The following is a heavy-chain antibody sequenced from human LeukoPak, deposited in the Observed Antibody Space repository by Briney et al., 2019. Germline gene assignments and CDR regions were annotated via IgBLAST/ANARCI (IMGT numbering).Heavy chain of an antibody. Sequence: PSETLSLTCTVSGYSISSGYYWGWIRQPPGKGLEWIGSIYHSGRTFYNPSLKSRVTISVDTSKNQFSLKLSSVTAADTAVYYCARGRRSSSWSDYWGQGTLVTVSS. CDR3: ARGRRSSSWSDY. CDR1: GYSISSGYY. V-gene: IGHV4-38-2*02. J-gene: IGHJ4*02. D-gene: IGHD6-13*01. CDR2: IYHSGRT.